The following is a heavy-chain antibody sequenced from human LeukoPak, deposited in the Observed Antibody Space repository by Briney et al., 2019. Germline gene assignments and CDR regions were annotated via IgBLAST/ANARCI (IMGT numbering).Heavy chain of an antibody. V-gene: IGHV1-2*02. CDR1: GYTFTGYY. CDR2: INPNSGGT. D-gene: IGHD3-3*01. Sequence: GASVKVSCKASGYTFTGYYMHWVRQAPGQGLEWMGWINPNSGGTNYAQKFQGRVTMTRDTSISTDYMELSRLRSDDTAVYYCARDFAIFGVAEDYWGQGTLVTVSS. J-gene: IGHJ4*02. CDR3: ARDFAIFGVAEDY.